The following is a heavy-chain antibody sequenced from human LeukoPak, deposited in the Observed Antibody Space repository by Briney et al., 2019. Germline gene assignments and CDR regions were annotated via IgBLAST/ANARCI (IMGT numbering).Heavy chain of an antibody. V-gene: IGHV4-4*08. CDR2: ISASGGT. J-gene: IGHJ4*02. CDR1: GGSISTYY. D-gene: IGHD6-13*01. Sequence: SETLSLTCTVSGGSISTYYWSWIRQPPGKGLEWIADISASGGTNYNPSLESRVTVSMDSSKNQFSLKLSSVTAADTAVYYCARVGHIAAAGTYDYWGQGTLVTVSS. CDR3: ARVGHIAAAGTYDY.